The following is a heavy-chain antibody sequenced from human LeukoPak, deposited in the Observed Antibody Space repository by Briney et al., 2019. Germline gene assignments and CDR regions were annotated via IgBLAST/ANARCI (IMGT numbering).Heavy chain of an antibody. J-gene: IGHJ5*02. Sequence: SETLSLTCAVSGGSISNSNWWSWVRQPPGKGLEWIGEVYHSGSTNYNPSLKSRVTISVDKSKNQFSLKLSSVTAADTAVYYCARVLASTSWTWFDPWGQGTLVTFSS. CDR1: GGSISNSNW. CDR3: ARVLASTSWTWFDP. D-gene: IGHD2-2*01. CDR2: VYHSGST. V-gene: IGHV4-4*02.